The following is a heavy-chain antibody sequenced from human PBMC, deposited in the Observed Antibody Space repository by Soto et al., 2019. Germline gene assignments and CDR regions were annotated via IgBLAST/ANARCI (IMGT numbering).Heavy chain of an antibody. V-gene: IGHV1-24*01. Sequence: GASVKVSCKVSGYTLTELSMHWVRQAPGKGLEWMGGFDPEDGETIYAQKFQGRVTMTEDTSTDTAYMELSSLRSEDTAVYYCATLYGWVVIGPTIDYWGQGTLVTVSS. D-gene: IGHD2-21*01. CDR3: ATLYGWVVIGPTIDY. CDR1: GYTLTELS. CDR2: FDPEDGET. J-gene: IGHJ4*02.